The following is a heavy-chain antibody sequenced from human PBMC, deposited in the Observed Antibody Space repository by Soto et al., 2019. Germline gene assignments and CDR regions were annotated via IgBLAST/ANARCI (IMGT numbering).Heavy chain of an antibody. CDR2: IRESGDGTYGT. CDR3: ARRTAPFYGGGTYYWTDDY. D-gene: IGHD1-1*01. V-gene: IGHV3-23*01. J-gene: IGHJ4*02. CDR1: GFTFDRHP. Sequence: EVQLLESGGGLVQPGGSLRLSCAASGFTFDRHPMSWLRQAPGEGLEWVSSIRESGDGTYGTYYADSVKGRFTMSRDNSKNIVYLQMGSLGVEDGANYYCARRTAPFYGGGTYYWTDDYWGQGTLVTVSS.